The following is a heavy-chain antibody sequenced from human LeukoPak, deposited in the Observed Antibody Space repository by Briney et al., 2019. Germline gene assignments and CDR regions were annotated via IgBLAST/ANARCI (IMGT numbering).Heavy chain of an antibody. CDR3: ARVYSSGWYGVDYYYYYMDV. V-gene: IGHV1-18*01. CDR2: ISAYNGNT. Sequence: ASVKVSCKASGHTFTNYGITWVRQAPGQGLEWMGWISAYNGNTNYAQKLQGRVTMTTDTSTSTAYMELRSLRSDDTAVYYCARVYSSGWYGVDYYYYYMDVWGKGTTVTVSS. CDR1: GHTFTNYG. D-gene: IGHD6-19*01. J-gene: IGHJ6*03.